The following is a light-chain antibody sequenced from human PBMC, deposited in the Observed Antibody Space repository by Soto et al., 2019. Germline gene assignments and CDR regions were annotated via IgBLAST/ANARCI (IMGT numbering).Light chain of an antibody. CDR2: GNS. J-gene: IGLJ2*01. CDR3: QSYDSSLSAVV. Sequence: QSVLTQPPSVSGAPGQRVTISCTGSSSNIGAGYDVHWYQQLPGTAPKLLIYGNSNRPSGVPDGFSGSKSGTSASLAITGLQAEDEADYYCQSYDSSLSAVVFGGGTQLTVL. CDR1: SSNIGAGYD. V-gene: IGLV1-40*01.